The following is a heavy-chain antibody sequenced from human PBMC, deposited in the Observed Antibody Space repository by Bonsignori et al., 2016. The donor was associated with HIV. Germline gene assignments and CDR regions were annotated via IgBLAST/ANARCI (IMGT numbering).Heavy chain of an antibody. CDR3: ARQDYSDSGGYDAFDI. Sequence: QVQLQQWGAGLLKPSETLSLTCAVYGGSFRGYVLELDPPAPREGAWSGLGKVNHGGTTTYNPSLKSRVTISMDTSKNQFSLKLSSVTAADTALYYCARQDYSDSGGYDAFDIWGQG. V-gene: IGHV4-34*01. CDR1: GGSFRGYV. J-gene: IGHJ3*02. CDR2: VNHGGTT. D-gene: IGHD3-22*01.